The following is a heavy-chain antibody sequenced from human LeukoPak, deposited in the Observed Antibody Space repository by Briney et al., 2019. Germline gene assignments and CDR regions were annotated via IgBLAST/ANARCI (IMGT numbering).Heavy chain of an antibody. CDR2: ISRSSRHL. D-gene: IGHD4-17*01. CDR3: VRDFDTVTTAYLQL. J-gene: IGHJ1*01. Sequence: GGSLRLSCAASGFTFSSYSMSWVRQAPGKGLEWVLSISRSSRHLYYADSVKGRFTISRDDAKNSVYLQMNSLRADETAVYYCVRDFDTVTTAYLQLWGQGTLVTVSS. CDR1: GFTFSSYS. V-gene: IGHV3-21*01.